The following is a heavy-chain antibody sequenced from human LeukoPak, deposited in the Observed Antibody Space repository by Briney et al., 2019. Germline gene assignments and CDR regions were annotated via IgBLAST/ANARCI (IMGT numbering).Heavy chain of an antibody. CDR1: GFTFSSYG. Sequence: GGSLRLSCAASGFTFSSYGMHWVRQAPGKGLEWVAVIWYDGSNKYYADSVEGRLTISRDNSKNTLYLQMNSLRAEDTAVYYCARGYIAAAGYFDYWGQGTLVTVSS. V-gene: IGHV3-33*01. D-gene: IGHD6-13*01. CDR2: IWYDGSNK. CDR3: ARGYIAAAGYFDY. J-gene: IGHJ4*02.